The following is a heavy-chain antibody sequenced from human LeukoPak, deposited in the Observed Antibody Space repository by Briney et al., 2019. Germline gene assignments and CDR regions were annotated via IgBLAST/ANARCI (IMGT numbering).Heavy chain of an antibody. V-gene: IGHV4-34*01. CDR2: INHSGST. Sequence: SETLSLTCAVYGGSFSGYYWSWIRQPPGKGLKWIGEINHSGSTNYNPSLKSRVTISVDTSKNQFSLKLSSVTAADTAVYYCARGLPKYYYDRSRGSERLDYWGQGTLVTVSS. CDR3: ARGLPKYYYDRSRGSERLDY. J-gene: IGHJ4*02. CDR1: GGSFSGYY. D-gene: IGHD3-22*01.